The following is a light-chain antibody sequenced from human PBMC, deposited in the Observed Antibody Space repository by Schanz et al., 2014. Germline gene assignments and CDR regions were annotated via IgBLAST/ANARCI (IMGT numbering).Light chain of an antibody. CDR2: DAS. CDR1: QSIGTK. J-gene: IGKJ2*01. V-gene: IGKV3-11*01. Sequence: EILLTQSPATLSLSPGERATLSCRASQSIGTKVAWYQQRPGQAPRLLIYDASNRATGIPARFSGSGSGTDFTLTISSLEPEDFAVYYCQQYGDSPLTFGQGTKLEIK. CDR3: QQYGDSPLT.